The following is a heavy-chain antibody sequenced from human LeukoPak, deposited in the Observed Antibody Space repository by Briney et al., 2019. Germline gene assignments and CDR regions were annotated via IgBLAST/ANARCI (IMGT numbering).Heavy chain of an antibody. J-gene: IGHJ4*02. V-gene: IGHV1-2*02. CDR2: INPNSGGT. Sequence: ASVKVSCKASGYTFTGNFMHWVRQAPGQGHEWMGWINPNSGGTNYAQKFQGRVTMTRDTSISTAYMELSRLQSDDTAIYYCAREVYSSRHFDYWGQGTLVTVSS. CDR1: GYTFTGNF. CDR3: AREVYSSRHFDY. D-gene: IGHD6-13*01.